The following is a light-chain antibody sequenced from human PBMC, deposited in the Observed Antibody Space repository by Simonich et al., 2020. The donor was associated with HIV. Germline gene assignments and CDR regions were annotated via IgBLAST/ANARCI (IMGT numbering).Light chain of an antibody. J-gene: IGKJ1*01. CDR3: QQYYSPPWT. V-gene: IGKV4-1*01. Sequence: DIVMTQSPDSLAVSLGERATINCKSSQGVLYSSNSKNYLAWYQQKPGQPPKLLIYWASTRESGVPGRFSGSGSGTDFTLTISSLQAEDVAVYYCQQYYSPPWTFGQGTKVEIK. CDR2: WAS. CDR1: QGVLYSSNSKNY.